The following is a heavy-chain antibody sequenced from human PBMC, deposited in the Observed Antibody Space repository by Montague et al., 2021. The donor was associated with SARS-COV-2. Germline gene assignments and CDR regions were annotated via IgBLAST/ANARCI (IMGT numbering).Heavy chain of an antibody. D-gene: IGHD3-9*01. CDR2: IYYSGST. J-gene: IGHJ6*02. CDR3: ARAFTDWLRYYGMDV. V-gene: IGHV4-39*01. Sequence: SETLSLTCTVSGGSIRSSSYYWGWIRQPPGKGLEWIGSIYYSGSTYYXXXLKSRVTISVDTSKNQFSLKLSSVTAADTAVYYCARAFTDWLRYYGMDVWGQGTTVTVSS. CDR1: GGSIRSSSYY.